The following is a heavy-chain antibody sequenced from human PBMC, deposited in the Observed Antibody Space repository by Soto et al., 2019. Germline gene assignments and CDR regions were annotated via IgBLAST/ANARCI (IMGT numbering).Heavy chain of an antibody. CDR3: ARLPGIAAAGTYYYYGMDF. V-gene: IGHV5-51*01. J-gene: IGHJ6*02. CDR1: GYSFTSYW. CDR2: IYPGDSDT. D-gene: IGHD6-13*01. Sequence: PGESLKISCKGSGYSFTSYWIGWVRQMPGKGLEWMGIIYPGDSDTRYSPSLQGQVIISADKSISTAYLQWSSLKASDTAMYYCARLPGIAAAGTYYYYGMDFWGQGTTVTVSS.